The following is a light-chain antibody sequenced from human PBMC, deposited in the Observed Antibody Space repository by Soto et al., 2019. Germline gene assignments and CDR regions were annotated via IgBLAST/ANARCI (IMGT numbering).Light chain of an antibody. CDR2: GAS. J-gene: IGKJ1*01. CDR3: QLYAYSRP. Sequence: EIVLTQSPDTLSLSPGERATLSCRASQSVSSNSLAWYQQRPGQAPRVLIYGASSRATGIPDRFSGSGSGTDFTLTISRLEPEDFVVYYCQLYAYSRPFGQGTKVEIK. CDR1: QSVSSNS. V-gene: IGKV3-20*01.